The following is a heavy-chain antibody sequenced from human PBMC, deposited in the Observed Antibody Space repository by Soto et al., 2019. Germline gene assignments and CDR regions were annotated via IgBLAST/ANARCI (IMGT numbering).Heavy chain of an antibody. CDR2: IIPIFGTA. Sequence: QVQLVQSGAEVKKPGSSVKVSCKASGGTFSSYAISWVRQAPGQGLEWMGGIIPIFGTANYAQKFQGRVTITADESTSTAYMELSSLRSVYTAVYYCARDLRTMIVVRPGSFDIWGQGTMVTVSS. CDR1: GGTFSSYA. J-gene: IGHJ3*02. CDR3: ARDLRTMIVVRPGSFDI. V-gene: IGHV1-69*01. D-gene: IGHD3-22*01.